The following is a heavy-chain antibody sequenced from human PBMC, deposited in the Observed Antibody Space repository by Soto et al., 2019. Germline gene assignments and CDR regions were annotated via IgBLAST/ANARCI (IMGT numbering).Heavy chain of an antibody. CDR3: ARFQYTVVTPFDL. CDR1: GGSLTNYF. Sequence: QVQLQESGPGLVEPSETLSLTCTVSGGSLTNYFWTWIRQSPGKGLEWIADIRYSGKTDYNPSLKSRVTISLDTPKNQFSLTLTSVTAADTAMYYCARFQYTVVTPFDLWGQGTMVIVSS. D-gene: IGHD2-21*02. CDR2: IRYSGKT. J-gene: IGHJ3*01. V-gene: IGHV4-59*01.